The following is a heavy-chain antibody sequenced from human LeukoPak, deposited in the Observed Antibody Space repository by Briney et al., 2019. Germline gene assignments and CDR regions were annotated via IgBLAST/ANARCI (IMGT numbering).Heavy chain of an antibody. CDR3: ARAAYGDYRYYYFYLDV. D-gene: IGHD4-17*01. CDR1: GGSINSYY. CDR2: IYTSGSS. J-gene: IGHJ6*03. Sequence: SETLSLTCTVSGGSINSYYWSWIRQPPGKGLEWIGRIYTSGSSNYNPSLKSRVTMSVDTSKNQFSLRLTSVTAADTAVYYSARAAYGDYRYYYFYLDVWGKGTTVTVSS. V-gene: IGHV4-4*07.